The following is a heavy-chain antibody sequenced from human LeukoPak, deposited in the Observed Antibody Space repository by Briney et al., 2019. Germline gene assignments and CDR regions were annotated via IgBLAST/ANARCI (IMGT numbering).Heavy chain of an antibody. CDR1: GYTFTSYG. CDR2: ISAYNGNT. Sequence: ASVKVSCKASGYTFTSYGISWARQAPGQGLEWMGWISAYNGNTNYAQKLQGRVTMTTDTSTSTAYMELRSLRSDDTAVYYCASSLTIFGPIGYWGQGTLVTVSS. CDR3: ASSLTIFGPIGY. V-gene: IGHV1-18*01. J-gene: IGHJ4*02. D-gene: IGHD3-3*01.